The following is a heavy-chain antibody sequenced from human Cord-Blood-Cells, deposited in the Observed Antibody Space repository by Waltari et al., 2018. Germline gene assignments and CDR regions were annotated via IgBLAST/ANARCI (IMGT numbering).Heavy chain of an antibody. CDR3: ARDLIHSSSSYYYYGMDV. V-gene: IGHV1-46*01. D-gene: IGHD6-6*01. CDR1: GYTFTSYY. Sequence: QVQLVQSGAEVKKPGASVKVSCKASGYTFTSYYMHWVRQAPGQGLEWMGIINPRGGSTSYAQKFQGRVTMTRDTSTSTVYMELSSLRSEDTAVYYCARDLIHSSSSYYYYGMDVWGQGTTVTVSS. CDR2: INPRGGST. J-gene: IGHJ6*02.